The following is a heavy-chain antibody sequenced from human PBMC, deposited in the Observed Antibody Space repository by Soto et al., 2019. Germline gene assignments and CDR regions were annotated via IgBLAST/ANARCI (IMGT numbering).Heavy chain of an antibody. CDR3: ATRGYYGSGSYEPYYYYYGMDV. J-gene: IGHJ6*04. V-gene: IGHV5-10-1*01. CDR2: IDPSDSYT. Sequence: PGESLKISCKGSGYSFTSYWISWVRQMPWKGLEWMGRIDPSDSYTNYSPSFQGHVTISADKSISTAYLQWSSLKASDTAMYYCATRGYYGSGSYEPYYYYYGMDVWGKGTTVTVST. CDR1: GYSFTSYW. D-gene: IGHD3-10*01.